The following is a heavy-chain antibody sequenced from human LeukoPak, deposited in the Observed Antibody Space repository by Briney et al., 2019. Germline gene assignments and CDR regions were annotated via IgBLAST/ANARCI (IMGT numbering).Heavy chain of an antibody. Sequence: TGGSLRLSCTTSGFTFSSYALSWVRQAPGKGLEWVSGIRVSGSTYYPDSVTGRFTISRDNSKNTLYLQMNSLRAEDTAVYYCAKDRNSGNYLTHFDYWGQGTLVTVSS. CDR1: GFTFSSYA. D-gene: IGHD1-26*01. CDR2: IRVSGST. J-gene: IGHJ4*02. CDR3: AKDRNSGNYLTHFDY. V-gene: IGHV3-23*01.